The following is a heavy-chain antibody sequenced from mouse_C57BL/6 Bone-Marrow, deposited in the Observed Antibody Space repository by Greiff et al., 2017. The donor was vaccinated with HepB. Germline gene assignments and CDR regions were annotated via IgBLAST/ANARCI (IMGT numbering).Heavy chain of an antibody. CDR3: ARGEITTAG. J-gene: IGHJ1*03. CDR1: GYAFSSSW. Sequence: VQLQQSGPELVKPGASVKISCKASGYAFSSSWMNWVKQRPGKGLEWIGRIYPGDGDTNYNGKFKGKATLTADKSSSTAYMQLSSLTSEDSAVYFCARGEITTAGWGTGTTVTVSS. CDR2: IYPGDGDT. V-gene: IGHV1-82*01. D-gene: IGHD1-2*01.